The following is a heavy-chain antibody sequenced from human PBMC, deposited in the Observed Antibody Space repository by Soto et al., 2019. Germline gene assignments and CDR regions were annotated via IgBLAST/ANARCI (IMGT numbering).Heavy chain of an antibody. D-gene: IGHD6-13*01. V-gene: IGHV3-9*01. Sequence: GGSLRLSCAASGFTFDDYAMHWVRQAPGKGLEWVSGISWNSGSIGYADSVKGRFTISRDNAKNSLYLQMNSLRAEDTALYYCAKDKGVAAAGTEDRYAFDIWGQGTMVTVSS. CDR2: ISWNSGSI. CDR3: AKDKGVAAAGTEDRYAFDI. J-gene: IGHJ3*02. CDR1: GFTFDDYA.